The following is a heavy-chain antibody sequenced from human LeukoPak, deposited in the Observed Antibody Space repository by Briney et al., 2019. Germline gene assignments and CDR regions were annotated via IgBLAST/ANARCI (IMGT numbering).Heavy chain of an antibody. CDR3: ARDRYDSKRYYYYMDV. Sequence: PSQTLSLTCTVSGGSLSSGSYYWSWIRQPAGTGLEWIGRIYTSGSTNYNPSLKSRVTISVDTSKNQFSLKLSSVTAADTAVYYCARDRYDSKRYYYYMDVWGKGTTVTVSS. CDR1: GGSLSSGSYY. V-gene: IGHV4-61*02. D-gene: IGHD3-3*01. J-gene: IGHJ6*03. CDR2: IYTSGST.